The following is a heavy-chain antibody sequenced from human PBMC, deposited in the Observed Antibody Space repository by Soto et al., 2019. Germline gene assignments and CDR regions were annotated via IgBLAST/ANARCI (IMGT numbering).Heavy chain of an antibody. CDR3: ARSSGSYSDFDF. CDR1: GYTFTSYH. D-gene: IGHD1-26*01. J-gene: IGHJ4*02. V-gene: IGHV1-2*02. CDR2: IDPNSGGT. Sequence: GASVKVSCKTSGYTFTSYHIHWVRQAPGQGLEWLGWIDPNSGGTKYAQKFQGRVTVTREVSISTAFMELSSLTSDDSAVYYCARSSGSYSDFDFWGQGALVTVSS.